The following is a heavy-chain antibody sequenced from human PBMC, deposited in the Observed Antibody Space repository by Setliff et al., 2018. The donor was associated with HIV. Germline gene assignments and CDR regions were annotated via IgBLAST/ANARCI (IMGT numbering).Heavy chain of an antibody. D-gene: IGHD3-22*01. V-gene: IGHV3-53*01. Sequence: GGSLRLSCAASGFTVSDTHMTWVRQAPGKGLEWVSFIYSDGRTYYAESVKGRFTISRDDSKNSLYLQMNSLRAEDTAVYYCARDSPDSSGYSYFDYWGQGTLVTVSS. CDR2: IYSDGRT. J-gene: IGHJ4*02. CDR1: GFTVSDTH. CDR3: ARDSPDSSGYSYFDY.